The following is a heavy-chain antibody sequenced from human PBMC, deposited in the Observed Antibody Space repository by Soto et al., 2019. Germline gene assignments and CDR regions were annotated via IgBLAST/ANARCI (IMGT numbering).Heavy chain of an antibody. J-gene: IGHJ4*02. Sequence: LSLTCAASGFTFSSYGMHWVRQAPGKGLEWVAVISYDGSNKYYADSVKGRFTISRDNSKNTLYLQMNSLRAEDTAVYYCAKGSSGRLNWGQGTLVTVSS. D-gene: IGHD6-19*01. CDR3: AKGSSGRLN. V-gene: IGHV3-30*18. CDR1: GFTFSSYG. CDR2: ISYDGSNK.